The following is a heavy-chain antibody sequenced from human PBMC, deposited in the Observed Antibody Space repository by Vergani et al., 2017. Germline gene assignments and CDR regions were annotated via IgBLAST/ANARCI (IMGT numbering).Heavy chain of an antibody. D-gene: IGHD5-24*01. Sequence: QVQLQQWGAGLLKPSETLSLTCAVYGGSFSGYYWSWIRQPPGKGLEWIGEINHSGSTNYNPSLKSRVTISVDTSKNQLSRKLSAVTAADTAVYYCARGRLRRWLPNPGWFDPWGQGTLVTVAS. CDR1: GGSFSGYY. CDR3: ARGRLRRWLPNPGWFDP. V-gene: IGHV4-34*01. J-gene: IGHJ5*02. CDR2: INHSGST.